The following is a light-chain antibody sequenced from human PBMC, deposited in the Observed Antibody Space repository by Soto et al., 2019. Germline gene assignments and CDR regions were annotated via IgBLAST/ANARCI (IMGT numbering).Light chain of an antibody. CDR3: QQYNSYSWT. CDR1: KSISSW. CDR2: DAS. V-gene: IGKV1-5*01. Sequence: DIQMPQSPSTLSASVGDRVTITCRASKSISSWLAWYQQKPGKAPKLLIYDASSLESGVPSRFSGSGSGTEFTLTISSLQPDDFATYYCQQYNSYSWTFGQGTKVEIK. J-gene: IGKJ1*01.